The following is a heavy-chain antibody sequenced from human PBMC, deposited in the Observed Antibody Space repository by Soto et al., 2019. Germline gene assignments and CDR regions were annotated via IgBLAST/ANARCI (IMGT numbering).Heavy chain of an antibody. V-gene: IGHV3-74*01. CDR3: ARGPSGWFGYDY. CDR1: GFTFSSSW. Sequence: GGSLRLSCAASGFTFSSSWMHWVRQAPGKGLVCASRINSGASTTNYADSVKGRFTISRDNAKNTLYLQMDSLTAEDTAVYYCARGPSGWFGYDYWGQGTLVTVSS. J-gene: IGHJ4*02. D-gene: IGHD6-19*01. CDR2: INSGASTT.